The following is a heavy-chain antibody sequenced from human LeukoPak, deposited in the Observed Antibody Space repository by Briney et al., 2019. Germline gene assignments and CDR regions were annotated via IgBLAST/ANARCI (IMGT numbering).Heavy chain of an antibody. J-gene: IGHJ4*02. CDR1: GGSISGYY. CDR2: IYYSGST. D-gene: IGHD1-26*01. V-gene: IGHV4-59*08. Sequence: PSETLSLTCTVSGGSISGYYWSWIRQPPGKGLEWIGYIYYSGSTNYNPSLTSRVTMSVDTSKNQFSLKLSSVTAADTAVYYCAKHYSGSFDCWGQGTLVTVSS. CDR3: AKHYSGSFDC.